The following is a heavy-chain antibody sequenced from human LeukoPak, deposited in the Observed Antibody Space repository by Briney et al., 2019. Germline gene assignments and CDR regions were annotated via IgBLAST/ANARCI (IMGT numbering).Heavy chain of an antibody. D-gene: IGHD3-10*01. V-gene: IGHV4-39*07. CDR3: ARHQRFGELYSRHLDY. J-gene: IGHJ4*02. CDR1: GASISSGSNY. CDR2: IYSSGST. Sequence: KSSETLSLTCSVSGASISSGSNYWGWIRQPPGKTLEWIGSIYSSGSTYYNPSLKSRVIIIIDTPKNHFSLTLSSVTAADTAVYYCARHQRFGELYSRHLDYWGQGTLVTVSS.